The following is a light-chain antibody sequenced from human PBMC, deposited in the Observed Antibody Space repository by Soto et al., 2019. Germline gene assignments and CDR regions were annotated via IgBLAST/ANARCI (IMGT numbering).Light chain of an antibody. CDR1: SGDVGGYNY. CDR2: EVS. Sequence: ALTQPPSVSGSPGQSVTISCSGTSGDVGGYNYVSWYQQHPGTAPKLVIYEVSERPSAVPDRFSGSKSGNTASLTVSGLQADDEADYYCSSYAGNNIVVFGGGTKVTV. V-gene: IGLV2-8*01. J-gene: IGLJ2*01. CDR3: SSYAGNNIVV.